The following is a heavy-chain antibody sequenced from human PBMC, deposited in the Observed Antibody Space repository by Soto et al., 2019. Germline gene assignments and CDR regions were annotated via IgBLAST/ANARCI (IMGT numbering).Heavy chain of an antibody. V-gene: IGHV4-39*01. Sequence: SETLSLTCTVSGGSISSYYWGWIRQPPGKGLEWIGSIYYSGSTYYNPSLKSRVTISVDTSKNQFSLKLSSVTAADTAVYYCARHRGYSSSSLDYWGQGTLVTVSS. J-gene: IGHJ4*02. D-gene: IGHD6-6*01. CDR2: IYYSGST. CDR3: ARHRGYSSSSLDY. CDR1: GGSISSYY.